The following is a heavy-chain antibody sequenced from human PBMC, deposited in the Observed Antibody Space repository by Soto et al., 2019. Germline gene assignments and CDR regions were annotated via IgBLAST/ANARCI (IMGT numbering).Heavy chain of an antibody. D-gene: IGHD3-16*01. CDR2: ISAYNGHT. CDR3: ARGGTWGARDFDY. V-gene: IGHV1-18*01. CDR1: GYSFTTYG. Sequence: QVQLVQSGGEVKRPGASVRVSCKASGYSFTTYGIGWVRQAPGQGLEWMGWISAYNGHTDYAQKFQGRVTMTTDTATTTVSMELRSLKFDDTAVYYCARGGTWGARDFDYWGQGTLVTVSS. J-gene: IGHJ4*02.